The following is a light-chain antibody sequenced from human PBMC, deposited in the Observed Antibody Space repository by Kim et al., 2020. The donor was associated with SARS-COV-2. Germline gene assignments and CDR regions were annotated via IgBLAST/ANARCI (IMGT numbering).Light chain of an antibody. Sequence: GKTVTIPCTRSSGSIASNYVQWYQQRPGSSPTTVIYGDDQRPSGVPDRFSGSIDSSSNSASLTISSLKTEDEAEYYCQSYDNYNQVFGGGTQLTVL. CDR2: GDD. J-gene: IGLJ3*02. CDR1: SGSIASNY. CDR3: QSYDNYNQV. V-gene: IGLV6-57*01.